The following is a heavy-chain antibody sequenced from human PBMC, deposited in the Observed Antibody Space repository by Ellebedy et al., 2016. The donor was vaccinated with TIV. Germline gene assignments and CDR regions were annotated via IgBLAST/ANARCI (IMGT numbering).Heavy chain of an antibody. CDR3: AKAPTAIFAHFYYYYYYMDV. CDR2: ISGSGGST. Sequence: GGSLRLSXAASGFTFSSYAMSWVRQAPGRRLEWVSAISGSGGSTHYVDSVRGRFTISRDNSKNTLYLQMTSLRAEDTAVYYCAKAPTAIFAHFYYYYYYMDVWGKGTTVTVS. CDR1: GFTFSSYA. V-gene: IGHV3-23*01. J-gene: IGHJ6*03. D-gene: IGHD2-21*02.